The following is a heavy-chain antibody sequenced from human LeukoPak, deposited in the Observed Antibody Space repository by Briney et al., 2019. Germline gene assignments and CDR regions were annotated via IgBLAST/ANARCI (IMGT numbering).Heavy chain of an antibody. Sequence: ASVKVSCKASGYTFTGHYMHWVRQAPGQGLEWMGWINPNSGDTNYAQKFQGRVTMTRDTSMSTAYMELRSLRSDDTAVYYCAMKAPLYGYSGSWPEVAFVIWGERTMVTVS. CDR1: GYTFTGHY. CDR2: INPNSGDT. D-gene: IGHD6-13*01. J-gene: IGHJ3*02. CDR3: AMKAPLYGYSGSWPEVAFVI. V-gene: IGHV1-2*02.